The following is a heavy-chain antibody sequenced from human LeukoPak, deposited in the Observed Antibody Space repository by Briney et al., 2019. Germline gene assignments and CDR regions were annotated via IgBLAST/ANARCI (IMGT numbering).Heavy chain of an antibody. D-gene: IGHD6-6*01. CDR1: GFTFSSYA. CDR3: AKDMGYSSSYDLDY. J-gene: IGHJ4*02. CDR2: ISGSGGST. V-gene: IGHV3-23*01. Sequence: GGSLRLSCAASGFTFSSYAMSWVRQAPGKGLEWVSAISGSGGSTYYADSVKGRFTISRDNSKNTLYLQMNSLRAEDTAVYHCAKDMGYSSSYDLDYWGQGTLVTASS.